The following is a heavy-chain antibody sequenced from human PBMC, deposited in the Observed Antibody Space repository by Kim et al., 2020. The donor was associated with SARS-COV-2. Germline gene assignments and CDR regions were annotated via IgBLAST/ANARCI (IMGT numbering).Heavy chain of an antibody. Sequence: GGSLRLSCAASGFTFSSYWMSWVRQAPGKGLEWVANIKQDGSEKYYVDSVKGRFTISRDNAKNSLYLQMNSLRAEDTAVYYCARDRTYYYDSSGYYRKSHFDYWGQGTLVTVSS. J-gene: IGHJ4*02. CDR3: ARDRTYYYDSSGYYRKSHFDY. CDR1: GFTFSSYW. CDR2: IKQDGSEK. V-gene: IGHV3-7*03. D-gene: IGHD3-22*01.